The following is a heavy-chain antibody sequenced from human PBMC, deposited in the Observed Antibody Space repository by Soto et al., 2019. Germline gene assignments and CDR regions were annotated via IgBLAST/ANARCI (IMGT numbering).Heavy chain of an antibody. D-gene: IGHD6-13*01. CDR2: ISGSGGST. CDR1: GFTFSSYA. J-gene: IGHJ3*02. CDR3: AKGGQQPWAFDI. Sequence: GESLKISCAASGFTFSSYAMSWVRQAPGKGLEWVSAISGSGGSTYYADSVKGRFTISRDNSKNTLYLQMNSLRAEDTAVYYCAKGGQQPWAFDIWGQGTMVTVSS. V-gene: IGHV3-23*01.